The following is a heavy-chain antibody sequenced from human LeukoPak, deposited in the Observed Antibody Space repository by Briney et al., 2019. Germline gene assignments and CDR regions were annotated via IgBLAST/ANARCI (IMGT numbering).Heavy chain of an antibody. CDR1: GYSFTHYA. Sequence: ASVKVSCKTSGYSFTHYAISWVRRAPGQGLEWMGWISTYNGDTKYAQKLQGRFTMTSDTSTSTVYMELRSLTSDDTAVYYCARDPSNASGWYIYFDFWGQGTLVTVSS. J-gene: IGHJ4*02. CDR2: ISTYNGDT. V-gene: IGHV1-18*01. D-gene: IGHD6-19*01. CDR3: ARDPSNASGWYIYFDF.